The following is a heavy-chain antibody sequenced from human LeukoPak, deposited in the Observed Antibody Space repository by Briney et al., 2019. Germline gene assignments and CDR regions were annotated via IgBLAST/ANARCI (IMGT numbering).Heavy chain of an antibody. CDR2: ISSSSSTI. V-gene: IGHV3-48*01. Sequence: GGSLTLSCVASRFTFITYSLNWVRQAPWRGRERVSYISSSSSTIYYADSVKGRFTISRDNAKNSLYLQMSSLRADDTAVYYCAREYSSSVGRAFDIWGQGTMVTVSS. CDR3: AREYSSSVGRAFDI. D-gene: IGHD6-13*01. J-gene: IGHJ3*02. CDR1: RFTFITYS.